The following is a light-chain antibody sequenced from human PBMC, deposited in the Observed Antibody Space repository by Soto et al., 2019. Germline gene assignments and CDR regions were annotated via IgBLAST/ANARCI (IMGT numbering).Light chain of an antibody. V-gene: IGLV2-14*01. Sequence: QSALTQPASVSGSPGQSITISCTGTSSDVGGYNYVSWYQQHPGKAPKLMIYEVSNRPSGVSNRFSGSKSGNTASLTISGLQAEDEADYYSSSYTSSSPCVFGTGTKVTVL. J-gene: IGLJ1*01. CDR3: SSYTSSSPCV. CDR2: EVS. CDR1: SSDVGGYNY.